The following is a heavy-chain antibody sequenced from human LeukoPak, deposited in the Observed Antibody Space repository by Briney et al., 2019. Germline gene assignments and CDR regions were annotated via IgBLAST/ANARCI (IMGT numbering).Heavy chain of an antibody. CDR2: IYNSGST. V-gene: IGHV4-59*01. Sequence: SETLSLTCTVSGGSISIYYWSWIRQPPGKGLEWIGYIYNSGSTNYNPSLKSRVTISVDTSKNQFSLNLGSVTAADTAVYYCARAGYYYDSSGIDYWGQGTLVTVSS. J-gene: IGHJ4*02. D-gene: IGHD3-22*01. CDR3: ARAGYYYDSSGIDY. CDR1: GGSISIYY.